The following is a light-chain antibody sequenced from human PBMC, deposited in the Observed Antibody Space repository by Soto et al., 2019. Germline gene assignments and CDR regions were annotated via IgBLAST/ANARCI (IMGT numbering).Light chain of an antibody. Sequence: DIQMTQSPSSLSASVGDRVTITYRASVGISNFLAWYQQKPGEVPKLLISAASTLQSGVPSRFSGSGSGTDFTLTISSLQPEDVATYYCQKCNSAPFTFGPGTKVDIK. CDR2: AAS. V-gene: IGKV1-27*01. CDR3: QKCNSAPFT. J-gene: IGKJ3*01. CDR1: VGISNF.